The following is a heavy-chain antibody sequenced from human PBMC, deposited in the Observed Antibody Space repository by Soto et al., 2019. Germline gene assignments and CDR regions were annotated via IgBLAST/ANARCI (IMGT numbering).Heavy chain of an antibody. D-gene: IGHD3-9*01. CDR1: GDSVSSNSAA. CDR3: ARENSHRYFDWLPSRAWFDP. Sequence: PSQTLSLTCAISGDSVSSNSAAWNWIRQSPSRGLEWLGRTYYRSKWYNDYAVSVKSRITINPDTSKNQFSLQLNSVTPEDTAVYFCARENSHRYFDWLPSRAWFDPWGQGTLVTVSS. J-gene: IGHJ5*02. CDR2: TYYRSKWYN. V-gene: IGHV6-1*01.